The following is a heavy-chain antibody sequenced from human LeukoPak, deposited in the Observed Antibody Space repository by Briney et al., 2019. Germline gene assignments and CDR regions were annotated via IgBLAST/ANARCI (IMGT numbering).Heavy chain of an antibody. V-gene: IGHV3-30*04. J-gene: IGHJ6*02. Sequence: GGSLRLSCAASGFTFSNFAMHWVRQAPGKGLEWVAVISYDGSNKYYADSVKGRFTISRDNSKNTLYLQMNSLRAEDTAVYYCAKDPNSSWYARSSGMDVWGQGTTVTVSS. CDR1: GFTFSNFA. D-gene: IGHD6-13*01. CDR3: AKDPNSSWYARSSGMDV. CDR2: ISYDGSNK.